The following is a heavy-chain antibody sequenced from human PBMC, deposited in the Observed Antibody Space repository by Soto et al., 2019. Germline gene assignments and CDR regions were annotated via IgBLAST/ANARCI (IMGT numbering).Heavy chain of an antibody. CDR2: ITNRGTHT. CDR1: GFSFSSYT. D-gene: IGHD2-15*01. CDR3: ASAHEVAGFES. Sequence: EVQLVESGGGLVKPGESLRLSCAASGFSFSSYTMNWVRQAPGKGLQWVSSITNRGTHTYSADSVKGRFTISRDNDKNSLYLQMNNLRAEDTAIYFCASAHEVAGFESWGLGTLVTVAS. V-gene: IGHV3-21*01. J-gene: IGHJ5*01.